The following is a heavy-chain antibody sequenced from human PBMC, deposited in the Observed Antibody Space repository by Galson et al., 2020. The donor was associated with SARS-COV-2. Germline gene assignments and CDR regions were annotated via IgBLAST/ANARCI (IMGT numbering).Heavy chain of an antibody. D-gene: IGHD6-19*01. J-gene: IGHJ4*02. CDR2: IFHIGST. CDR1: GYSLNSGNS. CDR3: AKDGGYASGWGVGVWD. V-gene: IGHV4-38-2*02. Sequence: QTLSLTCTLPGYSLNSGNSWAWFRQPQGRGLEGFGSIFHIGSTFYNPSLESRVTISRDTSKNQFSLKLTAVTDAETAVYYGAKDGGYASGWGVGVWDWGQGTLVTVSS.